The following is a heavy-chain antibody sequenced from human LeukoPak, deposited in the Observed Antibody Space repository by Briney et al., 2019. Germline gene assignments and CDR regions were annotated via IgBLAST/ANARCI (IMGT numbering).Heavy chain of an antibody. J-gene: IGHJ4*02. CDR1: ADSTSSGPYF. CDR2: IYSGGRT. V-gene: IGHV4-61*02. Sequence: PSQTLSLTCTVSADSTSSGPYFWSWIRQPAGKGLEWIGRIYSGGRTTYNPCLKSRVPISVDTSKNQFSLQLSSVTAADTAVYYCAREGSIYYYDSSGYLGYWGQGTLVTVSS. CDR3: AREGSIYYYDSSGYLGY. D-gene: IGHD3-22*01.